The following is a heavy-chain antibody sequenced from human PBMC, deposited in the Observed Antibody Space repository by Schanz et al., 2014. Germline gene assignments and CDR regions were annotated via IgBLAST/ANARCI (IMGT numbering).Heavy chain of an antibody. J-gene: IGHJ4*02. Sequence: QVQLVQSGAEVMKPGSSVKVSCKASGGTFSSYTINWVRQAPGQGLEWMGIINPSGGSTSYAQKFQGRVTMTRDTSTSTVYMELSSLRSEDTAVYYCARDGEAVAGCDYWGQGTLVTVSS. CDR2: INPSGGST. CDR1: GGTFSSYT. D-gene: IGHD6-13*01. V-gene: IGHV1-46*03. CDR3: ARDGEAVAGCDY.